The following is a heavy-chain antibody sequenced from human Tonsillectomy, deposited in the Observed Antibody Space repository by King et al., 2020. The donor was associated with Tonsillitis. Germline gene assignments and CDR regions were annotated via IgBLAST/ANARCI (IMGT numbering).Heavy chain of an antibody. CDR2: IGTAGDT. D-gene: IGHD6-19*01. CDR3: AREISSGWYYDY. J-gene: IGHJ4*02. Sequence: VQLVESGGGLVQPGGSLRLSCAASGFTFSSYDMHWVRQATGKGLEWVSAIGTAGDTYYPGSVKGRFTISRENAKNSLYLQMNSLRAGDTAVYYCAREISSGWYYDYWGQGTLVTVSS. V-gene: IGHV3-13*04. CDR1: GFTFSSYD.